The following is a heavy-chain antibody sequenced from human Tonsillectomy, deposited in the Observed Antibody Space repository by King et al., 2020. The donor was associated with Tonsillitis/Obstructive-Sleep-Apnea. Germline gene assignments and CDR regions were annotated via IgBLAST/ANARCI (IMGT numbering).Heavy chain of an antibody. CDR1: GITFSSYA. J-gene: IGHJ4*02. CDR2: ISGGGGST. Sequence: VQLVESGGGLVQPGGSLRLSCAASGITFSSYAMSWVRQAPGKGLEWVSTISGGGGSTYYADSVKGRFTISRDNSKNTLYGQMNSLRAEDTAVYYCAKAMVQGIIITIFDYWGQGTLVTVSS. V-gene: IGHV3-23*04. CDR3: AKAMVQGIIITIFDY. D-gene: IGHD3-10*01.